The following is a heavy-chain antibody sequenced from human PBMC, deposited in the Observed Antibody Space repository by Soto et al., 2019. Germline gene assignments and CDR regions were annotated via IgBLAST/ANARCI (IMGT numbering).Heavy chain of an antibody. D-gene: IGHD3-22*01. J-gene: IGHJ4*02. CDR2: ISYNGRT. CDR3: ARSEVVVIRLDY. Sequence: PSETLSLTCNVSGASISRGGFLWSWIRQHPGKGLEWIGFISYNGRTSYNPSLKSRVTISADTSKNQISLELNSVTAADTAVCYCARSEVVVIRLDYWGQGTPVTVSS. V-gene: IGHV4-31*03. CDR1: GASISRGGFL.